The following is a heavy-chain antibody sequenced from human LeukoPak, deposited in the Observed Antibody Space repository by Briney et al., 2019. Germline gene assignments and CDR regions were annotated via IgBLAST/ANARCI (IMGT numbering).Heavy chain of an antibody. CDR2: INHSGST. Sequence: SETLSLTCAVYGGSFSGYYWSWIRQPPGKGLEWIGEINHSGSTNYNPSLKSRVTISVDTSKNQFSLKLSSVTAADTAVYYCARVRDYYGSGSPAGSDYWGQGTLVTVSS. J-gene: IGHJ4*02. CDR1: GGSFSGYY. CDR3: ARVRDYYGSGSPAGSDY. D-gene: IGHD3-10*01. V-gene: IGHV4-34*01.